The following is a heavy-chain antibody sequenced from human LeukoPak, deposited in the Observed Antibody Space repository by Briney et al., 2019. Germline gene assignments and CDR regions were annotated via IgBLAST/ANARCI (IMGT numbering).Heavy chain of an antibody. Sequence: ESGPTLVNPTQTLTLTCTFSGFSLSTSGMCVSSIRQPPGKALEWLARIDWDDDKYHSTSLKTRLTISKDTSKNQVLLTVTNMDPVDTATYYCARIRGAFYGDSPWAFDIWGQGTMVTVSS. J-gene: IGHJ3*02. D-gene: IGHD4-17*01. CDR3: ARIRGAFYGDSPWAFDI. CDR2: IDWDDDK. CDR1: GFSLSTSGMC. V-gene: IGHV2-70*11.